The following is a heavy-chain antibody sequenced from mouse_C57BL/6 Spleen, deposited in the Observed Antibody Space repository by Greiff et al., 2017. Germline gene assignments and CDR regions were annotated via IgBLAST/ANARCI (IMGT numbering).Heavy chain of an antibody. J-gene: IGHJ4*01. V-gene: IGHV5-15*04. Sequence: DVMLVESGGGLVQPGGSLKLSCAASGFTFSDYGMAWVRQAPRKGPEWVAFISNLAYSIYYADTVTGRFTISRENAKNTLYLEMSSLRSEDTAMYYCARRTVVAPNAMDYWGQGTSVTVSS. CDR2: ISNLAYSI. CDR3: ARRTVVAPNAMDY. CDR1: GFTFSDYG. D-gene: IGHD1-1*01.